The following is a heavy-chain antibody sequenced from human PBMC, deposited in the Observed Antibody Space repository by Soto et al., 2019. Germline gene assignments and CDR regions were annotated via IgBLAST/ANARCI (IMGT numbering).Heavy chain of an antibody. CDR3: ARGAKKNYGDYYYYYMDV. CDR1: GGSISSYY. J-gene: IGHJ6*03. D-gene: IGHD4-17*01. Sequence: SETLSLTCTVSGGSISSYYWSWIRQPPGKGLEWIGYIYYSGSTNYNPSLKSRVTISVDTSKNQFSLKLSSVTTADTAVYYCARGAKKNYGDYYYYYMDVWGKGTTVTVSS. V-gene: IGHV4-59*01. CDR2: IYYSGST.